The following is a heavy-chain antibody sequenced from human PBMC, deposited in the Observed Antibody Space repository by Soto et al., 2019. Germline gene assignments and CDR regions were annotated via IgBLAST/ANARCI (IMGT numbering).Heavy chain of an antibody. Sequence: ASVQVSCKASGDMFDTYTITWMRQAPGRGLEWVGGIIPRSAKSNYAQKFEGRVTITADESTSTAYMELSSLRSDDTAVYYCARLLKGGDVTENWFDPWGQGTLVTVSS. D-gene: IGHD1-26*01. CDR3: ARLLKGGDVTENWFDP. CDR2: IIPRSAKS. V-gene: IGHV1-69*13. CDR1: GDMFDTYT. J-gene: IGHJ5*02.